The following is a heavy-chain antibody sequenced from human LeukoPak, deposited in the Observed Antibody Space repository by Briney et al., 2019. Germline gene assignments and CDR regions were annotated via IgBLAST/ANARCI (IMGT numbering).Heavy chain of an antibody. Sequence: SVKVSCKASGGTFSSYAISWVRQAPGQGLEWMGRIIPILGIANYAQKFQGRVTITADKSTSTAYMELSSLRSEDTAVYYCARVGLKRDSSSWYCNYYYYGMDVWGQGTTVTVSS. CDR2: IIPILGIA. CDR3: ARVGLKRDSSSWYCNYYYYGMDV. D-gene: IGHD6-13*01. CDR1: GGTFSSYA. J-gene: IGHJ6*02. V-gene: IGHV1-69*04.